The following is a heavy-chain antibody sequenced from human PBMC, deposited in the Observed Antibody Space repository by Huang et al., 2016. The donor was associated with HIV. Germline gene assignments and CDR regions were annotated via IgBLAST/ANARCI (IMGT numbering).Heavy chain of an antibody. CDR3: ARNYDILTGYDL. D-gene: IGHD3-9*01. J-gene: IGHJ4*02. Sequence: EVQLVESGGGLVKPGGSLRLSCAASGFTFSNYNMNWVRQAPGKGWEGVSAISYKSRSVYYTDSVKGRFTISRDNAKNFLYLQMSSLRAEDTAVYYCARNYDILTGYDLWGQGTLVTVSS. CDR1: GFTFSNYN. V-gene: IGHV3-21*01. CDR2: ISYKSRSV.